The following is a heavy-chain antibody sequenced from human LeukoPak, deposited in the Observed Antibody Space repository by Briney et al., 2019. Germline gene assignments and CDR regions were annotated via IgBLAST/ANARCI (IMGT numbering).Heavy chain of an antibody. D-gene: IGHD6-25*01. V-gene: IGHV4-59*08. CDR3: ARSAIDAFDI. Sequence: PSETLSLTCTVSGCSISSYYWSWIRQPPGKGLECIGYIYNSGSTNYNPSLKSRVSISVDTSKNQFSLKLSSVTAADTAVYYCARSAIDAFDIWGQGTMVTVSS. CDR2: IYNSGST. CDR1: GCSISSYY. J-gene: IGHJ3*02.